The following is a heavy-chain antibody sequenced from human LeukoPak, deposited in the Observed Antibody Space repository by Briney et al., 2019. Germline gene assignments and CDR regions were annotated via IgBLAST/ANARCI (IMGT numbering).Heavy chain of an antibody. Sequence: GGSRRLSCVASGFSISTYAMIWVRQAPGKGLEWVSGISGSGVDTHYADSVKGRFRISRDNSQNTLYLQLSSLRAEDTAVYYCASGTYRLGDYWGLGTLVTVSS. CDR1: GFSISTYA. D-gene: IGHD3-10*01. CDR2: ISGSGVDT. J-gene: IGHJ4*02. V-gene: IGHV3-23*01. CDR3: ASGTYRLGDY.